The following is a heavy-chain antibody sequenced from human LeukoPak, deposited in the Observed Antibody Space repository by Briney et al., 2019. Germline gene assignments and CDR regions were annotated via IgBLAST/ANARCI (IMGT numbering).Heavy chain of an antibody. D-gene: IGHD6-13*01. Sequence: PGGSLRLSCAASGFTFSSYAMHWVRQAPGKGLEWVAVISYDGSNKYYADSVKGRFTISRDNSKNTLYLQMNSLRAEDTAVYYCARYPPIASSSWYYFDFWSQGTLVTVSS. J-gene: IGHJ4*02. CDR1: GFTFSSYA. CDR2: ISYDGSNK. V-gene: IGHV3-30-3*01. CDR3: ARYPPIASSSWYYFDF.